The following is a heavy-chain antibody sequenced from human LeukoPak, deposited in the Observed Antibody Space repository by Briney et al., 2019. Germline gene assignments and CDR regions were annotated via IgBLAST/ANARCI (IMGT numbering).Heavy chain of an antibody. D-gene: IGHD3-9*01. CDR2: ISSSSYI. CDR1: GFTFSSCN. J-gene: IGHJ1*01. CDR3: ARDGHYDILTGYFQD. Sequence: PGGSLRLSCAASGFTFSSCNMNWVRQAPGKGLEWVSSISSSSYIYFADSVKGRFTISRDNAKNSLYLQMNSLRAEDTAVYYCARDGHYDILTGYFQDWGQGTLVTVSS. V-gene: IGHV3-21*04.